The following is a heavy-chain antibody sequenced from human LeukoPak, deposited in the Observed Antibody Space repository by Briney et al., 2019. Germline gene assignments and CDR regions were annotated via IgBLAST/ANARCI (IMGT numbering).Heavy chain of an antibody. J-gene: IGHJ6*02. Sequence: PSESLSLTCTVSGGSISSYYWSWIRQPPGKGLEWIGYIYYSGSTNYNPSLKSRVTISVDTSKNQFSLKLSSVTAADTAVYYCARRGVGATLPDYYYYYGLDVWGQGTTVTVSS. V-gene: IGHV4-59*08. CDR3: ARRGVGATLPDYYYYYGLDV. CDR2: IYYSGST. CDR1: GGSISSYY. D-gene: IGHD1-26*01.